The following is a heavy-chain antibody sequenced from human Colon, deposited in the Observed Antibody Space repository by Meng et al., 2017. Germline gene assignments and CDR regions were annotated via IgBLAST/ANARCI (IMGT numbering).Heavy chain of an antibody. J-gene: IGHJ4*02. V-gene: IGHV3-30*04. D-gene: IGHD5-24*01. CDR2: ISYDGSNK. CDR1: GFTFSSYA. Sequence: SLKICCAAAGFTFSSYAMHWVRQAPGKGLEWVAVISYDGSNKYSADSVKGRFTISRDNSKNTQYLQMNSLRAEDTAVYYCARASNRDGYNYPDFDYWGQGTLVTVSS. CDR3: ARASNRDGYNYPDFDY.